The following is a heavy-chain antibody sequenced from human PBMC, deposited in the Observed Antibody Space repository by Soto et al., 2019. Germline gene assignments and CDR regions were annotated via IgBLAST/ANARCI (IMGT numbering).Heavy chain of an antibody. CDR1: GYSINSYD. Sequence: QVQLVQSGAELKKPGASVKASCKASGYSINSYDMNWVRQATGQGLECMGWMNPKSGNTGFAEKFQGRGKMTWNTSTGTVYLEISSLRPEDTAVYYCARGLVDSGGNCFDSWGQGTHVTVSS. J-gene: IGHJ4*02. D-gene: IGHD4-17*01. V-gene: IGHV1-8*01. CDR3: ARGLVDSGGNCFDS. CDR2: MNPKSGNT.